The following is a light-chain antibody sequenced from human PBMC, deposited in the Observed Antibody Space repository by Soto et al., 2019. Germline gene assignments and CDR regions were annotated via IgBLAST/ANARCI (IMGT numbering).Light chain of an antibody. CDR3: RSYTNTHTRL. CDR2: DVS. J-gene: IGLJ2*01. V-gene: IGLV2-14*01. CDR1: SSDVGGYNY. Sequence: QSALTQPASVSGSPGQSITISCTGTSSDVGGYNYVSWYQQHPGTSPKLMIYDVSNRPSGVSNRFSGSKSGNTASLTISGLQAEDEADYYCRSYTNTHTRLFGGGTQLTVL.